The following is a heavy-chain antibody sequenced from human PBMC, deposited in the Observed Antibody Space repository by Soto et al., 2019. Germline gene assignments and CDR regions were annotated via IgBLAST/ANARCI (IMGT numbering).Heavy chain of an antibody. CDR1: GFSFSHYN. D-gene: IGHD3-16*01. Sequence: QTGGSLRLSCAASGFSFSHYNMNWVRQAPGKGLEWVAHITDGLTKHYADFVQGRFTISRDNAKNSLYLELTDLRDDDTAVYYCARDTSHGVTIGGLDSWGQGILVTVSS. CDR2: ITDGLTK. J-gene: IGHJ4*02. V-gene: IGHV3-48*02. CDR3: ARDTSHGVTIGGLDS.